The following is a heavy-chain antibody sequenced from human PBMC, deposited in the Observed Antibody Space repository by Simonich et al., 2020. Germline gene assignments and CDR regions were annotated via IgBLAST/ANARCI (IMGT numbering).Heavy chain of an antibody. V-gene: IGHV1-2*02. J-gene: IGHJ6*03. D-gene: IGHD1-26*01. CDR1: GYTFTGYY. CDR2: INPKRGGT. CDR3: SRVPPTSGSYYYYYYYMDV. Sequence: QVQLVQSGAEVKKPGASVKVSCKASGYTFTGYYLHWVRQAPGQGLEWMGWINPKRGGTNYAQKFQGRVTRTRDTSISTAYMELSRLRSDDTAVYYCSRVPPTSGSYYYYYYYMDVWGKGTTVTVSS.